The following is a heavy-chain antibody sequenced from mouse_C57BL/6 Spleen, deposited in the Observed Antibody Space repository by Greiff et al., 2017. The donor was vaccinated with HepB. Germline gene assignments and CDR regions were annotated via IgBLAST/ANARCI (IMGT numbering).Heavy chain of an antibody. D-gene: IGHD1-1*01. J-gene: IGHJ2*01. Sequence: VQLQQPGAELVMPGASVKLSCKASGYTFTSYWMHWVKQRPGQGLEWIGEIDPSDSYTNYNQKFKGKSTLTVDKSSSTSYMQLSSLTSEDSAVYYCARYYYGSSYYVDYWGRGTTLTVSS. CDR3: ARYYYGSSYYVDY. V-gene: IGHV1-69*01. CDR1: GYTFTSYW. CDR2: IDPSDSYT.